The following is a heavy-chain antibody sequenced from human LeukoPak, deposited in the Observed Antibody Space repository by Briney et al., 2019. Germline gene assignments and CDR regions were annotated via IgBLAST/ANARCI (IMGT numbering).Heavy chain of an antibody. CDR3: GGPNPLLERPSAMDV. Sequence: PGGALRLSCAASGFTFRNFWMTWVRQAPGKGLEWVANIKQDGSEKHYVDSVKGRFTISGDNAKNSLYLQMNSLRAEDTAVYYCGGPNPLLERPSAMDVWGQGTTVTVSS. V-gene: IGHV3-7*03. D-gene: IGHD6-25*01. CDR2: IKQDGSEK. J-gene: IGHJ6*02. CDR1: GFTFRNFW.